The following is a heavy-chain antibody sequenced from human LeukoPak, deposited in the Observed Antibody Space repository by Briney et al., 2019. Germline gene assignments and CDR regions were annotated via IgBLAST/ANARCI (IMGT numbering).Heavy chain of an antibody. J-gene: IGHJ4*02. D-gene: IGHD4-23*01. V-gene: IGHV3-20*04. Sequence: GGSLRLSCAASGFTFRSYWMSWVRQAPGKGLEWVSGINWNGGSTGYADSVKGRFTISRDNAKNSLYLQMNSLRAEDTALYYCARDLGYGGNSGFDYWGQGTLVTVSS. CDR3: ARDLGYGGNSGFDY. CDR1: GFTFRSYW. CDR2: INWNGGST.